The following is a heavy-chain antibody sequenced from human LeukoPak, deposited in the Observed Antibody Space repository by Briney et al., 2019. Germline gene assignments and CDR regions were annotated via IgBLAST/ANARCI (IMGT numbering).Heavy chain of an antibody. CDR1: GGTFSSYA. Sequence: GASVKVSCKASGGTFSSYAISWVRQAPGQGLEWMGRIIPILGIANYAQKFQGRVTITADKSTSTAYMELSSLGSEDTAVYYCASRGRQQLVKGYFDYWGQGTLVTVTS. V-gene: IGHV1-69*04. J-gene: IGHJ4*02. CDR3: ASRGRQQLVKGYFDY. CDR2: IIPILGIA. D-gene: IGHD6-13*01.